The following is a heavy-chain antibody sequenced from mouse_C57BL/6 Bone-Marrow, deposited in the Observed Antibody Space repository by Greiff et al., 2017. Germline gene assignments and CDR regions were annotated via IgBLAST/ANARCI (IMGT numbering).Heavy chain of an antibody. CDR1: GFTFSSYG. D-gene: IGHD2-2*01. CDR3: ARHGRIYYGYDEGDY. CDR2: ISSGGSYT. J-gene: IGHJ2*01. V-gene: IGHV5-6*01. Sequence: EVKLQESGGDLVKPGGSLKLSCAASGFTFSSYGMSWVRQTPDKRLEWVATISSGGSYTYYPDSVKGRFTISRDNVKNTLYLQMSSLKSEDTAMYYCARHGRIYYGYDEGDYWGQGTTLTVSS.